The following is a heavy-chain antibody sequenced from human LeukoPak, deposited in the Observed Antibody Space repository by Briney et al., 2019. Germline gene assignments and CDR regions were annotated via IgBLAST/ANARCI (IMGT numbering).Heavy chain of an antibody. Sequence: SETLSLTCTVSGYAISSGYYWGWIRQPPGKGLEWIGSFYHNGSTYYKPSLKSRVTISVDTSNNHFSLKLSSVTAADTAVYYCARAGASYDFPFDYWGQGTLVTVSS. CDR1: GYAISSGYY. CDR3: ARAGASYDFPFDY. V-gene: IGHV4-38-2*02. J-gene: IGHJ4*02. CDR2: FYHNGST. D-gene: IGHD3-3*01.